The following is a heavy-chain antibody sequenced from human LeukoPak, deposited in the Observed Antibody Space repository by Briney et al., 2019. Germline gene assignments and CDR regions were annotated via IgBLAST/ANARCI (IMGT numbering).Heavy chain of an antibody. V-gene: IGHV4-34*01. CDR3: ARVRWYYYDSSGQHDY. CDR2: INHSGST. D-gene: IGHD3-22*01. J-gene: IGHJ4*02. CDR1: GGSFSGYD. Sequence: PSETLSLTCAVYGGSFSGYDWSWIRQPPGKGLEWIGEINHSGSTNYNPSLKSRVTISVDTSKNQFSLKLSSVTAADTAVYHCARVRWYYYDSSGQHDYWGQGTLVTVSS.